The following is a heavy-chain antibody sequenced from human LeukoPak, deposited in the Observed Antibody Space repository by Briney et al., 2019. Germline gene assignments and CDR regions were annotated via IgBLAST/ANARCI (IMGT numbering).Heavy chain of an antibody. D-gene: IGHD1-26*01. CDR2: MNPNSGNT. J-gene: IGHJ6*02. CDR1: GYTFTSYD. V-gene: IGHV1-8*01. CDR3: ARGGGGAESYGMDV. Sequence: GASVKVSCKASGYTFTSYDINRVRQATGQGLEWMGWMNPNSGNTDYAQKFQGRVTMTRNTSISTAYMELSSLRSEDTAVYYCARGGGGAESYGMDVWGQGTTVTVSS.